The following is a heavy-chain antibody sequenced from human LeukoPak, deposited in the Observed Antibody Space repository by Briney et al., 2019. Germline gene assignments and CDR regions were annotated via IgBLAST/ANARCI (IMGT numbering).Heavy chain of an antibody. J-gene: IGHJ4*02. CDR1: VNTFTAHH. CDR3: ARDLGLDSGWHFDI. CDR2: ISPLTGGK. V-gene: IGHV1-2*06. Sequence: ASVTVSRKASVNTFTAHHIHWLRPAPGQGREWVGRISPLTGGKRYAQKFQDRIIMTNDTSISTAYIDLSNLRDDDTAIYYGARDLGLDSGWHFDIWGRGTLVTVSS. D-gene: IGHD6-19*01.